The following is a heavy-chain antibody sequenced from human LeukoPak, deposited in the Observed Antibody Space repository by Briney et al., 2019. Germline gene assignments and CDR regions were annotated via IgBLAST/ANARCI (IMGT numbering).Heavy chain of an antibody. V-gene: IGHV3-21*01. CDR1: GFTFISYS. CDR3: ARDAALSWYFDL. J-gene: IGHJ2*01. D-gene: IGHD3-3*02. CDR2: ISSSSNYI. Sequence: GESLRLSCAASGFTFISYSMTWVRQAPGKGLEWVSSISSSSNYIYYADSLKGRFTISRDNTKNSLYLQMNSLRAADTAVYYCARDAALSWYFDLWGRGTLVTVSS.